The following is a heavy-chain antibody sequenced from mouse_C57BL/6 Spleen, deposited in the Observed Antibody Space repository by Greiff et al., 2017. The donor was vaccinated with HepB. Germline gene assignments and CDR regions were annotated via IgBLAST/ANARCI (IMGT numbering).Heavy chain of an antibody. CDR2: IHPNSGST. D-gene: IGHD2-2*01. V-gene: IGHV1-64*01. J-gene: IGHJ4*01. CDR3: AREGYMVTTEGYAMDY. CDR1: GYTFTSYW. Sequence: QVQLQQSGAELVKPGASVKLSCKASGYTFTSYWMHWVKQRPGQGLEWIGMIHPNSGSTNYNEKFKSKATLTVDKSSSTAYMQLSSLTSEDSAVYDCAREGYMVTTEGYAMDYWGQGTSVTVSS.